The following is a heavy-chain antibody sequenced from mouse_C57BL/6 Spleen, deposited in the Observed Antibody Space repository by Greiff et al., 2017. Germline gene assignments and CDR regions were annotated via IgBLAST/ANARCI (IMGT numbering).Heavy chain of an antibody. J-gene: IGHJ2*01. Sequence: EVQLQQSGPELVKPGASVKISCKASGYTFTDYYMNWVKQSHGKSLEWIGDINPNNGGTSYNQKFKGKATLTVDKSSSTAYMELRSLTSEDSAVYYCARRFITTVVAGDYWGQGTTLTVSS. V-gene: IGHV1-26*01. CDR2: INPNNGGT. CDR1: GYTFTDYY. CDR3: ARRFITTVVAGDY. D-gene: IGHD1-1*01.